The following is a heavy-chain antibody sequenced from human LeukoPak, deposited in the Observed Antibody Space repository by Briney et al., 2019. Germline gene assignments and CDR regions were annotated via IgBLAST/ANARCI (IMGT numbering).Heavy chain of an antibody. D-gene: IGHD6-19*01. Sequence: GGSLRLSCAASGFTFSSYGMHWVRQAPGKGLEWVAVISYDGSNKYYADSVKGRFTISRDNSKNTLYLQMNSLRAEDTAVYYCARGRAVAGPFDYWGQGTLVTVSS. V-gene: IGHV3-30*03. J-gene: IGHJ4*02. CDR2: ISYDGSNK. CDR3: ARGRAVAGPFDY. CDR1: GFTFSSYG.